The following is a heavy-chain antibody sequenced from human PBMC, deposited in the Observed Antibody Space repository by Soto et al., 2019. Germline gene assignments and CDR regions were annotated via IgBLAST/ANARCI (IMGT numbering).Heavy chain of an antibody. CDR1: GGSFSGYY. Sequence: SETLSLTCAVYGGSFSGYYWSWIRQPPGKGLEWIGEINHSGSTNYNPSLKSRVTISVDTSKNQFSLKLSSVTAADTAVYYCARAPTGRFLGFDYWGQGTLVTVSS. CDR2: INHSGST. CDR3: ARAPTGRFLGFDY. J-gene: IGHJ4*02. D-gene: IGHD3-3*01. V-gene: IGHV4-34*01.